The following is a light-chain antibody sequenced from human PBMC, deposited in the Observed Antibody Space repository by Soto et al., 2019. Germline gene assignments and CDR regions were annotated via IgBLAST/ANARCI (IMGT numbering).Light chain of an antibody. CDR1: QSVSSN. Sequence: EIVMTQSPATLSVSPGERATLSCRASQSVSSNLAWYQQKPGQAPRLLIYGASTRATGIPARFSGSGSGTEFTLTIRSLQSEDFAVYYCQHSNNWPRTFGQGTKVEIK. CDR3: QHSNNWPRT. V-gene: IGKV3-15*01. J-gene: IGKJ1*01. CDR2: GAS.